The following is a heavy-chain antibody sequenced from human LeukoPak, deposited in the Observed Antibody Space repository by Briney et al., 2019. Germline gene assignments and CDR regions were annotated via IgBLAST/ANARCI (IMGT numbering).Heavy chain of an antibody. CDR3: TTDYYDCTSYIAD. J-gene: IGHJ1*01. Sequence: PGGSLRPSCAAAGLTFSNAWMRLGRQPRGKGLELGGHITGKVHGGTTDSAAPVQGSFTISRDDSKNTQYLKMNSLHTEDTVIYYSTTDYYDCTSYIADWGQGTPVTVSS. CDR2: ITGKVHGGTT. CDR1: GLTFSNAW. V-gene: IGHV3-15*01. D-gene: IGHD3-22*01.